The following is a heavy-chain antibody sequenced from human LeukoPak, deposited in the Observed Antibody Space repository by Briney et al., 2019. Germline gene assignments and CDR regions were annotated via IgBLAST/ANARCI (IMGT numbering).Heavy chain of an antibody. Sequence: PGGSLRLSCAASGFTFSSYAMSWVRQAPGKGLEWVSAISVSGGSTYYADSVKGRFTISRDNSKNTLYLQMNSLRAEDTAVYYCAKATYYDFWSGYFLPFDYWGQGTLVTVSS. CDR1: GFTFSSYA. J-gene: IGHJ4*02. CDR3: AKATYYDFWSGYFLPFDY. CDR2: ISVSGGST. D-gene: IGHD3-3*01. V-gene: IGHV3-23*01.